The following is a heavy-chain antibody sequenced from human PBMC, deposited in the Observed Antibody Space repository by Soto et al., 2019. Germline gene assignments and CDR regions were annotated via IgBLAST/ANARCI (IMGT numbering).Heavy chain of an antibody. CDR1: GGTFSSYA. CDR2: IIPIFGTA. D-gene: IGHD2-15*01. CDR3: ARVPKNFASGGNTHYYGMDV. V-gene: IGHV1-69*13. J-gene: IGHJ6*04. Sequence: SVKVSCKASGGTFSSYAISWVRQAPGQGLEWMGGIIPIFGTANYAQKFQGRVTITADESTSTAYMELSSLRSEDTAVYYCARVPKNFASGGNTHYYGMDVWGKGTTVTVSS.